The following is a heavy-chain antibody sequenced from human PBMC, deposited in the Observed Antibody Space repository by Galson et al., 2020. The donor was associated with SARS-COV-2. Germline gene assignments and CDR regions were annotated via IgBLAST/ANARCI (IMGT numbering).Heavy chain of an antibody. CDR2: MNPKSGNT. Sequence: ASVKVTCEASGYTFANYHVNWVRQATGQGLEWMGWMNPKSGNTGYAQRFQGRVTITRDTSINTAYLELSSLRSEDTAVYYCARASKHYNFLTGYLNYYYYYMDGWGTGTTVTISS. D-gene: IGHD3-9*01. CDR3: ARASKHYNFLTGYLNYYYYYMDG. CDR1: GYTFANYH. V-gene: IGHV1-8*03. J-gene: IGHJ6*03.